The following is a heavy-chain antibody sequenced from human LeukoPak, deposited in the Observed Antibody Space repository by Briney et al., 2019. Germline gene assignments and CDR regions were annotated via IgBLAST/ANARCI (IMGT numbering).Heavy chain of an antibody. V-gene: IGHV3-13*01. CDR3: ARARSYYYYGMDV. Sequence: GGSLRLSRAASGFTFSSYDMHWVRQATGKGLEWVSAIGTAGDTYYPGSVKGRFTISRENAKNSLYLQMNSLRAGDTAVYYCARARSYYYYGMDVWGQGTTVTVSS. J-gene: IGHJ6*02. CDR1: GFTFSSYD. CDR2: IGTAGDT.